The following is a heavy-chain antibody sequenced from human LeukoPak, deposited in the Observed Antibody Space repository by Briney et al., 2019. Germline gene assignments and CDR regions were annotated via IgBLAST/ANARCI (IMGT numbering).Heavy chain of an antibody. CDR1: GGSFSGYY. D-gene: IGHD3-22*01. CDR2: INHSGST. CDR3: ARGGGYDSSGYYAFDY. Sequence: SETLSLTCAVYGGSFSGYYWSWIRQPPGKGLEWIGEINHSGSTNYNPSLKSRVTISVDTSKNQFSLKLSPVTAADTAVYYCARGGGYDSSGYYAFDYWGQGTLVTVSS. J-gene: IGHJ4*02. V-gene: IGHV4-34*01.